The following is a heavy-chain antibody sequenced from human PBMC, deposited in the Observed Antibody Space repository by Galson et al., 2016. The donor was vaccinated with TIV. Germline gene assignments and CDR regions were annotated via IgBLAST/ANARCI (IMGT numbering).Heavy chain of an antibody. CDR2: VSGSGGAT. CDR1: GFTFSSYG. V-gene: IGHV3-23*01. Sequence: SLRLSCAASGFTFSSYGMTWVRQTPGKGLEWVSTVSGSGGATYYAESVKGRFTISRDSSKNTVFLQMNSLRAEDTAIYYCAKDRQWIPSTLDHWGQGTLVTVSS. J-gene: IGHJ4*02. D-gene: IGHD5-18*01. CDR3: AKDRQWIPSTLDH.